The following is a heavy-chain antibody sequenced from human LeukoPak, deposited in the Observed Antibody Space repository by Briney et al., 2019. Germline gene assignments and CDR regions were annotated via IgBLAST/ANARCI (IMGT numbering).Heavy chain of an antibody. CDR3: ATSGYSSGWYDRH. CDR1: GYTLTELS. D-gene: IGHD6-19*01. J-gene: IGHJ4*02. Sequence: ASVKVSCKVSGYTLTELSMHWVRRAPGKGLEWMGGFDPEDGETIYAQKFQGRVTMTEDTSTDTAYMELSSLRSEDTAVYYCATSGYSSGWYDRHWGQGTLVTVSS. V-gene: IGHV1-24*01. CDR2: FDPEDGET.